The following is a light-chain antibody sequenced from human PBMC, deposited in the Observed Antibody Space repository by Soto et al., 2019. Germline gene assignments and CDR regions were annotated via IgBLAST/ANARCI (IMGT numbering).Light chain of an antibody. J-gene: IGLJ3*02. V-gene: IGLV1-44*01. CDR2: SSN. CDR3: AAWDDRLNGWV. Sequence: QSVLTQPSSASGTPGQRVPISCSGSNSNIGINPVNWYQQLPGTAPKLLIFSSNQRPSGVPDRFSGSKSGASASLAISGLQSEDEADYYCAAWDDRLNGWVFGGGTKLTVL. CDR1: NSNIGINP.